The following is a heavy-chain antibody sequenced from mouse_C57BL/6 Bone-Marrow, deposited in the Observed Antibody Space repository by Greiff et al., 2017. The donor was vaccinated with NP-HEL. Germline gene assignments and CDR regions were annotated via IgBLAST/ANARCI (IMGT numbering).Heavy chain of an antibody. Sequence: QVQLQQSGAELVKPGASVKISCKASGYAFSSYWMNWVKQRPGKGLEWIGQIYPGDGDTNYNGKFKGKATLTADKSSSTAYMQLSSLTSEDSAVYFCARPGSSPFYFDVWGTGTTVTVSS. D-gene: IGHD1-1*01. CDR1: GYAFSSYW. J-gene: IGHJ1*03. CDR2: IYPGDGDT. CDR3: ARPGSSPFYFDV. V-gene: IGHV1-80*01.